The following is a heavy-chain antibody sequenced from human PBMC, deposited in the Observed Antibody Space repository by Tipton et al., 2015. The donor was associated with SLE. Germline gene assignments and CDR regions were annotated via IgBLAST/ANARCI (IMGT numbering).Heavy chain of an antibody. CDR2: VYQSGST. CDR1: GGSITNSNW. CDR3: ARDHGDYAPRLYFYGMDV. D-gene: IGHD4-17*01. Sequence: TLSLTCAVSGGSITNSNWWTWVRQPPGKGLEWIGEVYQSGSTHYNPSLKSRVTISIDKSKNQFSLKLNSVTAADTAVYYCARDHGDYAPRLYFYGMDVWGQGTTVTVSS. J-gene: IGHJ6*02. V-gene: IGHV4-4*02.